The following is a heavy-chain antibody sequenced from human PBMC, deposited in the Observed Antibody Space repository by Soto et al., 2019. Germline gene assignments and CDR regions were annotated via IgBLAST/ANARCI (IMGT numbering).Heavy chain of an antibody. CDR3: ARTPLGYCSGGSCRYYYYMDV. D-gene: IGHD2-15*01. V-gene: IGHV3-21*01. Sequence: GGSLRLSCAASGFSFSSYSMNWVRQAPGKGLEWVSSISSSSSYIYYADSVKGRFTISRDNAKNSLYLQMNSLRAEDTAVYYCARTPLGYCSGGSCRYYYYMDVWGKGTTVTVSS. CDR2: ISSSSSYI. J-gene: IGHJ6*03. CDR1: GFSFSSYS.